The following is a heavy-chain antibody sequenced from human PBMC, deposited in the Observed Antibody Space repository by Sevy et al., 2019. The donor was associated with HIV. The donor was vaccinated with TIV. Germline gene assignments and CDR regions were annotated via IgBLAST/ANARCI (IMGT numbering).Heavy chain of an antibody. D-gene: IGHD6-19*01. CDR3: AKDLSGAVAGTFDY. J-gene: IGHJ4*02. CDR1: GFTFSSYA. CDR2: ISGSGGST. V-gene: IGHV3-23*01. Sequence: GGSLRLSSAASGFTFSSYAMSWVRQAPGKGLEWVSAISGSGGSTYYADSVKGRFTISRDNSKNTLYLQMNSLRAEDTAVYYCAKDLSGAVAGTFDYWGQGTLVTVSS.